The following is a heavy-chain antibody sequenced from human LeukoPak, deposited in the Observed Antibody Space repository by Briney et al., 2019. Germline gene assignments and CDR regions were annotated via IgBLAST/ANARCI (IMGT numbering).Heavy chain of an antibody. CDR1: RGSISSHY. J-gene: IGHJ4*02. Sequence: SETLSLTCTVSRGSISSHYWSWIRQPAGKGLEWIGRIYTSGSTNYNPSLKSRVTMSVDTSKNQFSLKLSSVTAADTAVYYCARDRYCSSTSCYSAFDYWGQGTLVTVSS. V-gene: IGHV4-4*07. CDR3: ARDRYCSSTSCYSAFDY. CDR2: IYTSGST. D-gene: IGHD2-2*01.